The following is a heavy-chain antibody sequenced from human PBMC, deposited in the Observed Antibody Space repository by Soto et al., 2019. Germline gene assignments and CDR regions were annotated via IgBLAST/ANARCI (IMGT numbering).Heavy chain of an antibody. Sequence: GGSLRLSCAASGFTFSSYAMSWVRQAPGKGLEWVSAISGSGGSTYYADSGKGRFTISRDNSKNMLYLQMNSLRAEDTAVYYCAKDLEPDYGDYGSLNYWGQGTLVTVSS. V-gene: IGHV3-23*01. CDR2: ISGSGGST. CDR3: AKDLEPDYGDYGSLNY. J-gene: IGHJ4*02. CDR1: GFTFSSYA. D-gene: IGHD4-17*01.